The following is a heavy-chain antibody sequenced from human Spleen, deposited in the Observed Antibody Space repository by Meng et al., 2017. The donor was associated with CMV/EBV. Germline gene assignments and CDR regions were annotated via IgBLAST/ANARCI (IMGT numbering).Heavy chain of an antibody. Sequence: ASVQVSCKASGYTFSSYGITWVRQAPGQGLEWMGWISGHNGDTNYAQNLQGRVTMTTDTSTSTAYMELRTLRSDDTAVYYCARGGHVVPTARNWFDPWGQGTLVTVSS. V-gene: IGHV1-18*01. CDR2: ISGHNGDT. D-gene: IGHD2-2*01. CDR3: ARGGHVVPTARNWFDP. CDR1: GYTFSSYG. J-gene: IGHJ5*02.